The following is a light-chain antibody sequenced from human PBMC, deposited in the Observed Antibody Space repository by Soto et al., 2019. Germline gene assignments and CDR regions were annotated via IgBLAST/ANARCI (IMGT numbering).Light chain of an antibody. CDR1: QSISSY. V-gene: IGKV1-39*01. CDR2: AAS. CDR3: PQSHDALRR. J-gene: IGKJ1*01. Sequence: DIQVTQCPSSLSASVGDRVTITCRASQSISSYLNCYQQKPGKAPKLLIFAASSLQSGVPSRFSGSGSGTDFTLTISSLQPEDFATYYRPQSHDALRRSGQGTKVDIK.